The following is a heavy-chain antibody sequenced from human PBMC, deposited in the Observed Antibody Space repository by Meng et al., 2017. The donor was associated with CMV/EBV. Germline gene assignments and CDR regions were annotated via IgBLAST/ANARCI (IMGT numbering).Heavy chain of an antibody. J-gene: IGHJ5*02. D-gene: IGHD6-6*01. CDR1: GGSISSYY. CDR3: ARARGYSSSSKNWFDP. CDR2: IYYSGST. Sequence: SETLSLTCTVSGGSISSYYWSWIRQPPGKGLEWIGYIYYSGSTNYNPSLKSRVTISVDTSKNQFSLKLGSVTAADTAVYYCARARGYSSSSKNWFDPWGQGTLVTVSS. V-gene: IGHV4-59*01.